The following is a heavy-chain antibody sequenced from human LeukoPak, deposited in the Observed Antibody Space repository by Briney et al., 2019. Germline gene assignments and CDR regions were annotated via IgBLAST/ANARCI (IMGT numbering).Heavy chain of an antibody. CDR1: GGSISSYY. Sequence: SETLSLTCTVSGGSISSYYWSWIRQPPGKGLEWIGYIYYSGSTNYNPSLKSRVTISVDTSKNQFSLKLSSVTAADTAVYYCARWGVAARRPGYWSQETLVTVSS. CDR3: ARWGVAARRPGY. J-gene: IGHJ4*02. V-gene: IGHV4-59*01. D-gene: IGHD6-6*01. CDR2: IYYSGST.